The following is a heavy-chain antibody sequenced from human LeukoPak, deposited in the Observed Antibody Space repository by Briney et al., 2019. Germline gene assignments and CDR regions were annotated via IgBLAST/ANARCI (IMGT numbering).Heavy chain of an antibody. J-gene: IGHJ4*02. V-gene: IGHV4-59*08. CDR2: IYYSGST. Sequence: PSETLSLTCTVSGGSISSYYWSWIRQPPGKGLEWIGYIYYSGSTNYNPSLKSRVTISVDTSKNQFSLKLSSVTAADTAVYYCARSEAYCSGGSCYGPGVKEIDYWGQGTLVTVSS. D-gene: IGHD2-15*01. CDR1: GGSISSYY. CDR3: ARSEAYCSGGSCYGPGVKEIDY.